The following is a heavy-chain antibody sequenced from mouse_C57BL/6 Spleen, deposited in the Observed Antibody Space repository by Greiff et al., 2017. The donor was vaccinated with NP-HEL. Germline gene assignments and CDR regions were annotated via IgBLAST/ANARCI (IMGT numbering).Heavy chain of an antibody. J-gene: IGHJ2*01. D-gene: IGHD1-1*01. CDR1: GFTFSSYA. Sequence: EVQGVESGGGLVKPGGSLKLSCAASGFTFSSYAMSWVRQTPEKRLEWVATISDGGSYTYYPDNVKGRFTISRDNAKNNLYLQMSHLKSEDTAMYYCASTTVVRFDYWGQGTTLTVSS. CDR3: ASTTVVRFDY. CDR2: ISDGGSYT. V-gene: IGHV5-4*01.